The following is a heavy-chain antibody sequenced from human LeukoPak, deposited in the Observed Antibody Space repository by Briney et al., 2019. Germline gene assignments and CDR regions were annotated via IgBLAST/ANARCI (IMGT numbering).Heavy chain of an antibody. CDR1: GGSFSGYY. CDR3: ARRRIAAAGIWYFDY. V-gene: IGHV4-34*01. CDR2: INHSGST. J-gene: IGHJ4*02. D-gene: IGHD6-13*01. Sequence: SETLSLTCAVYGGSFSGYYWSWIRQPPGKGPEWIGEINHSGSTNYNPSLKSRVTISVDTSKNQFSLKLSSVTAADTAVYYCARRRIAAAGIWYFDYWGQGTLVTVSS.